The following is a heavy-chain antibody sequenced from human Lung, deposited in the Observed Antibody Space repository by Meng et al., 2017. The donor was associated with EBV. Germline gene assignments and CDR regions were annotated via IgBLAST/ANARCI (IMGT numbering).Heavy chain of an antibody. D-gene: IGHD1-14*01. Sequence: VQVVEFGGALVQPGGSLRLSCAASGFTFSSYWMHWVRQAPGKGLEWVSRTNENGAITTYADSVKGRFTISRDNAKNTLYLQMNSLRAEDTAMYYCSRDLAGSVDYWGQGTLVTVSS. CDR3: SRDLAGSVDY. CDR1: GFTFSSYW. V-gene: IGHV3-74*03. CDR2: TNENGAIT. J-gene: IGHJ4*02.